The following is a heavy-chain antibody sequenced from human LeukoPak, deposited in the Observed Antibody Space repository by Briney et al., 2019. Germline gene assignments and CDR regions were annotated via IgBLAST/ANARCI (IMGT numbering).Heavy chain of an antibody. CDR1: GGSFSGYY. J-gene: IGHJ4*02. Sequence: KTSETLSLTCAVYGGSFSGYYWSWIRQPPGKGLEWIGEINHSGSTNYNPSLKSRVTISVDTSKNQFSLKLSSVTAADTAVYYCARTSGDNWGQGTLVTVSS. D-gene: IGHD7-27*01. CDR2: INHSGST. CDR3: ARTSGDN. V-gene: IGHV4-34*01.